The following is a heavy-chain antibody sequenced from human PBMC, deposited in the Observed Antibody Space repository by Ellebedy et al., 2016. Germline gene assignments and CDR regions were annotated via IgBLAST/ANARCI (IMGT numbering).Heavy chain of an antibody. Sequence: LSLTCAASGFTFSNAWMNWVRQAPGKGLGWVGRIKSKTDGGAADYAAPVKGRFTISRDDSKNTLYLQMNSLKTEDTAVYFCTTVYRYNYDSVWGQGTLVTVSS. CDR3: TTVYRYNYDSV. CDR1: GFTFSNAW. V-gene: IGHV3-15*01. D-gene: IGHD5-18*01. J-gene: IGHJ4*02. CDR2: IKSKTDGGAA.